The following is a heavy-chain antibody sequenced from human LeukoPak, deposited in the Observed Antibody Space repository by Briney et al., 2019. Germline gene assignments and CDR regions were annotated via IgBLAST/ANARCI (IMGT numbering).Heavy chain of an antibody. CDR1: GFTFSSYS. D-gene: IGHD3-22*01. Sequence: GGSLRLSCAASGFTFSSYSMNWVRQAPGKGLEWVSSISSSSSYIYYADSVKGRFTISRDNAKNSLYLQMNSLRAEDTAVYYCARDSPFANYYDSSGQGFDYWGQGTLVTVSS. CDR3: ARDSPFANYYDSSGQGFDY. J-gene: IGHJ4*02. CDR2: ISSSSSYI. V-gene: IGHV3-21*01.